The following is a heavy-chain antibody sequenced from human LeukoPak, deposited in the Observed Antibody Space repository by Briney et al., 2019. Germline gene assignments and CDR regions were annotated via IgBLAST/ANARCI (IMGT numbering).Heavy chain of an antibody. D-gene: IGHD5-12*01. J-gene: IGHJ5*02. Sequence: ASVKVSCKASGYTFTGYYMHWVRQAPGQGLGWMGRINPNSGGTNYAQKFQGRVTMTRDTSISTAYMELSRLRSDDTAVYYCARGVVATIRYNWFDPWGQGTLVTVSS. CDR1: GYTFTGYY. CDR2: INPNSGGT. V-gene: IGHV1-2*06. CDR3: ARGVVATIRYNWFDP.